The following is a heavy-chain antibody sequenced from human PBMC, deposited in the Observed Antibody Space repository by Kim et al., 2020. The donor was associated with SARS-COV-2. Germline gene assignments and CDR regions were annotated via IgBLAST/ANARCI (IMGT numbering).Heavy chain of an antibody. CDR3: AKESGLGSYYAWTYYYYGMDV. Sequence: GGSLRLSCAASGFTFSSYGMHWVRQAPCKGLEWVAVISYDGSNKYYADSVKGRFTISRDNSKNTLYLQMNSLRAEDTAVYYCAKESGLGSYYAWTYYYYGMDVWGQGTTVTVSS. D-gene: IGHD3-10*01. CDR1: GFTFSSYG. CDR2: ISYDGSNK. V-gene: IGHV3-30*18. J-gene: IGHJ6*02.